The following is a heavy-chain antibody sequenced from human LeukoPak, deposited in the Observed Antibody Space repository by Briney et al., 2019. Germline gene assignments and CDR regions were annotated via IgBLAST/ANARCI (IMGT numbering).Heavy chain of an antibody. CDR2: IYPNSDT. D-gene: IGHD4-11*01. J-gene: IGHJ4*02. V-gene: IGHV3-53*01. CDR1: GFTVRSNY. Sequence: PGGSLRLSCAASGFTVRSNYMSWVRQAPGQGLEWVSVIYPNSDTYYADSVRGRFTISIDTSNNTTYVQLNSLRAEDTAVYYCVRHTVTGYYFDFWGQGTLVTVSS. CDR3: VRHTVTGYYFDF.